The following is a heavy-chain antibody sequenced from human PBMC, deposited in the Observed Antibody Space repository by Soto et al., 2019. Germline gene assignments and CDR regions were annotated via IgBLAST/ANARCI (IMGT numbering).Heavy chain of an antibody. J-gene: IGHJ5*02. Sequence: SETLSLTCTVSGDSISNNYYYWSWIRQPPGKGLEWIGNIYYSGSTYYNPSLKSRLTISVDTSKNQFSLKLSSVTAADTAVYYCAGVDSGSYQGWFDPWGQGTLVTVSS. D-gene: IGHD1-26*01. CDR3: AGVDSGSYQGWFDP. V-gene: IGHV4-30-4*02. CDR1: GDSISNNYYY. CDR2: IYYSGST.